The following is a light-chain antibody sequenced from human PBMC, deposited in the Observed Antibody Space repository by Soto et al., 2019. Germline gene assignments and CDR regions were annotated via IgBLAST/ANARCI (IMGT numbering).Light chain of an antibody. Sequence: QSALTQPRSVPGSPGQSVTISCTGTSSDVGAYNYVSWYQQHPGKAPKLMIYAVSERPSGVPDRFSGSKSGNTASLTISGLQTEDEADYYCCSYAGYYTVIFGGGTKLTVL. J-gene: IGLJ2*01. V-gene: IGLV2-11*01. CDR3: CSYAGYYTVI. CDR1: SSDVGAYNY. CDR2: AVS.